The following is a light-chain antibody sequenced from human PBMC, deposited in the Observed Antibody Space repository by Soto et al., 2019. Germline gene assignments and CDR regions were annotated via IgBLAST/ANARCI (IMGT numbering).Light chain of an antibody. CDR1: SSYVGGYNL. CDR2: EGS. CDR3: CSYASNNTWV. J-gene: IGLJ3*02. V-gene: IGLV2-23*01. Sequence: SVLTQPASVSGSPGQAITISYTGTSSYVGGYNLVSWYQQHPGKAPRVMIYEGSERPSGVSNRFSGSKSGNTASLTISGLQAEDEADYYCCSYASNNTWVFGGGNKVTVL.